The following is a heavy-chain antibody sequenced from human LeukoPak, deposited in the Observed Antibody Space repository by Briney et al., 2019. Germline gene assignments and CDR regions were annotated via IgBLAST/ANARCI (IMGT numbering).Heavy chain of an antibody. CDR2: IIPIFGTA. J-gene: IGHJ4*02. V-gene: IGHV1-69*01. Sequence: SVKVSCKASGGTFSSYAISWVRQAPGQGLEWMGGIIPIFGTANYAQKFQGRVTITADESTSTAYMKLSSLRSEDTAVYYCARCKYSYGHHLDYWGQGTLVTVSS. D-gene: IGHD5-18*01. CDR1: GGTFSSYA. CDR3: ARCKYSYGHHLDY.